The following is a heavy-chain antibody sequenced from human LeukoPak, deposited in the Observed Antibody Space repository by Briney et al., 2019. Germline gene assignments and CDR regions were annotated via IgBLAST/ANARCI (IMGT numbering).Heavy chain of an antibody. Sequence: SETLSLTCAVCGGSFSGYYWSWIRQPPGKGLEWIGYIYHSGSTYYNPSLKSRVTISVDRSKNQFSLKLSSVTAADTAVYYCARSGTVVQWRFIDYWGQGTLVTVSS. CDR1: GGSFSGYY. V-gene: IGHV4-30-2*01. CDR3: ARSGTVVQWRFIDY. CDR2: IYHSGST. D-gene: IGHD6-19*01. J-gene: IGHJ4*02.